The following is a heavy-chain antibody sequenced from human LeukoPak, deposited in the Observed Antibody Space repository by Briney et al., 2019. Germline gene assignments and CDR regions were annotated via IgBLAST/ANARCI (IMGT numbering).Heavy chain of an antibody. J-gene: IGHJ6*03. CDR3: ASIAARPTYYYYYMDV. D-gene: IGHD6-6*01. CDR2: IYYSGST. CDR1: GGSISSSSYY. Sequence: SETLSLTCTVSGGSISSSSYYWGWIRQPPGKGLEWIGSIYYSGSTYYNPSLKSRDTISVDTSKNQFSLKLSSVTAADTAVYYCASIAARPTYYYYYMDVWGKGTTVTVSS. V-gene: IGHV4-39*01.